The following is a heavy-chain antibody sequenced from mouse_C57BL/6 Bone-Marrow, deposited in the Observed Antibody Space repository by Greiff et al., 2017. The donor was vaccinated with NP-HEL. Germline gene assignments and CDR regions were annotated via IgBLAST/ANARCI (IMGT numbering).Heavy chain of an antibody. V-gene: IGHV1-69*01. CDR1: GYTFTSYW. CDR3: ARYYYGSDV. CDR2: IDPSDSYT. D-gene: IGHD1-1*01. J-gene: IGHJ1*03. Sequence: QVQLKQPGAELVMPGASVKLSCKASGYTFTSYWMHWVKQRPGQGLEWIGEIDPSDSYTNYNQKFKGKSTLTVDKSSSTAYMQLSSLTSEDSAVYYCARYYYGSDVWGTGTTVTVSS.